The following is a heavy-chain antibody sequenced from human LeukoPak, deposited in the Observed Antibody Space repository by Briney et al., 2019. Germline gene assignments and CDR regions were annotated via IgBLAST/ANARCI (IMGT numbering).Heavy chain of an antibody. D-gene: IGHD3-10*01. CDR1: GFTFDDYA. Sequence: GRSLRLSCAASGFTFDDYAMHWVRQAPGKGLEWVSGISWNSGSIGYADSVKGRFTISRDNAKNSLYLQMNSLRAEDTALYYCAKDKRGVISFFDYRGQGTLVTVSS. V-gene: IGHV3-9*01. J-gene: IGHJ4*02. CDR3: AKDKRGVISFFDY. CDR2: ISWNSGSI.